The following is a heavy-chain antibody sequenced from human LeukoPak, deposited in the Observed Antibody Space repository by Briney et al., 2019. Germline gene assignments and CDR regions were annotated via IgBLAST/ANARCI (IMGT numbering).Heavy chain of an antibody. J-gene: IGHJ4*02. V-gene: IGHV4-39*07. CDR2: IYYSGST. D-gene: IGHD1-26*01. CDR1: GGSISSSSYY. Sequence: SETLSLTCTVSGGSISSSSYYWGWIRQPPGKGLEWIGSIYYSGSTYYNPSLKSRVTISVDTSKNQFSLKLSSVTAADTAVYYCAREIMIVGAWGDYWGQGTLVTVSS. CDR3: AREIMIVGAWGDY.